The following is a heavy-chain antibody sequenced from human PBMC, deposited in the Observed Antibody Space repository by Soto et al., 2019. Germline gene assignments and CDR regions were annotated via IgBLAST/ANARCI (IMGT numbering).Heavy chain of an antibody. Sequence: SVKVSCKASGGTFSSYAISWVRQAPGQGLEWMGGIIPIFGTANYAQKFQGRVTITADESTSTAYMELSSLRSEDTAVYYCASALNTAMVGYYYYRMDVWGQGTTVTVSS. D-gene: IGHD5-18*01. CDR3: ASALNTAMVGYYYYRMDV. V-gene: IGHV1-69*13. CDR2: IIPIFGTA. CDR1: GGTFSSYA. J-gene: IGHJ6*02.